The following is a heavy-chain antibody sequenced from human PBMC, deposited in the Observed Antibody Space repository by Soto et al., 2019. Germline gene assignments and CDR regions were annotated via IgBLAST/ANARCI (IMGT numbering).Heavy chain of an antibody. V-gene: IGHV3-7*04. J-gene: IGHJ6*02. D-gene: IGHD3-22*01. CDR2: IKQDGSEK. CDR3: ARFYYDSSGYLPSPYYYYYGMDV. Sequence: PGGSLRLSCAASGFTFSSYWTSWVRQAPGKGLEWVANIKQDGSEKYYVDSVKGRFTISRDNAKNSLYLQMNSLRAEDTAVYYCARFYYDSSGYLPSPYYYYYGMDVWGQGTTVTVSS. CDR1: GFTFSSYW.